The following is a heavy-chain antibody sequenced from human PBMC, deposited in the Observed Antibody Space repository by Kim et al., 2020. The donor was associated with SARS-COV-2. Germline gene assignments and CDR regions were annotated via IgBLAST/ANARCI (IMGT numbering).Heavy chain of an antibody. Sequence: GGSLRLSCAGSGFPFDDYALHWVRQAPGKGLEWVAGISWNGGTKDYADSVKGRFTISRDDAKNSLSLQMNSLRAEDTAFYYCAKGSESYYKAGAYDIWGRGTMVTVSS. CDR1: GFPFDDYA. CDR3: AKGSESYYKAGAYDI. D-gene: IGHD3-10*01. CDR2: ISWNGGTK. J-gene: IGHJ3*02. V-gene: IGHV3-9*01.